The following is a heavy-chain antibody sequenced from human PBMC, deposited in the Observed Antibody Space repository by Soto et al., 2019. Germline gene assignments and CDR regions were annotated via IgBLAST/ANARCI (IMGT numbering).Heavy chain of an antibody. J-gene: IGHJ6*02. CDR1: GFSFRIFA. V-gene: IGHV3-23*01. CDR3: TKDAYTKYYYYGMDV. CDR2: ISDSGGST. Sequence: PGGSLRLSCAASGFSFRIFAMNWVRQAPGKGLEWIANISDSGGSTLYSDSVKGRFIISRDNSDDTLYLEMNSLRVEDTAIYYCTKDAYTKYYYYGMDVWGQGTTVTVSS. D-gene: IGHD4-4*01.